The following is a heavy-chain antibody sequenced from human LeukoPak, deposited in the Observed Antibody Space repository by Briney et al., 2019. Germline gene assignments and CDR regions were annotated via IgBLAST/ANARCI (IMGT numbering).Heavy chain of an antibody. CDR1: GFTFDDYA. J-gene: IGHJ6*02. CDR2: ISWNSGSI. Sequence: GRSLRLSCAASGFTFDDYAMHWVRQAPGKGLEWVSGISWNSGSIGYADSVKGRFTISRDNAKNSLYLQMNSLRAEDTALYYCAKDESYPWQQLGRLGMDVWGQGTTVTVSS. D-gene: IGHD6-13*01. CDR3: AKDESYPWQQLGRLGMDV. V-gene: IGHV3-9*01.